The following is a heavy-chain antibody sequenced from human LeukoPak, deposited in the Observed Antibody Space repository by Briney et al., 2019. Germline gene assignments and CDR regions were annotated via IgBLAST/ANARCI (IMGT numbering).Heavy chain of an antibody. V-gene: IGHV4-4*07. D-gene: IGHD1-14*01. Sequence: KPSETLSLTCTVSGGSISSYYWSWIRQPAGKGLEWIGRIYTSGSTNYNPSLKSRVTMSVDTSNTQSSLNLSSVTAADTAVYYCASEPETTWFDPWGQGTLVTVSS. CDR1: GGSISSYY. J-gene: IGHJ5*02. CDR2: IYTSGST. CDR3: ASEPETTWFDP.